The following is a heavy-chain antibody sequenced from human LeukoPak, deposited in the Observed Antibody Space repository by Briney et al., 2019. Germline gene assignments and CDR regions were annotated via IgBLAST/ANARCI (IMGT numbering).Heavy chain of an antibody. D-gene: IGHD3-22*01. CDR2: IFYSGTT. CDR1: GGSIRTYY. Sequence: SETLSLTSTVSGGSIRTYYWSWIRQPPGKGLEWIGYIFYSGTTNYNPSLKSRVTISVDTSKNQFSLKLTSVTAADTAVYYCARDWTSGFHSLDYWGQGTLVTVSS. J-gene: IGHJ4*02. CDR3: ARDWTSGFHSLDY. V-gene: IGHV4-59*01.